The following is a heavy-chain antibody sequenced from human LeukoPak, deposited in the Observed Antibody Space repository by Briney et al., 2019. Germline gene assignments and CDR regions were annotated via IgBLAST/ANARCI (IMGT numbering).Heavy chain of an antibody. D-gene: IGHD2-2*01. CDR3: AGRYCSSTSCFYYYYYMDV. V-gene: IGHV3-23*01. CDR1: GLTFSSYG. J-gene: IGHJ6*03. Sequence: GGSLRLSCAASGLTFSSYGMSWVRQAPGKGLEWVSAISGSGGSTYYAASVKGRFTISRDNSKNTLYLQMNSLRAEDTAVYYCAGRYCSSTSCFYYYYYMDVWGKGTTVTVSS. CDR2: ISGSGGST.